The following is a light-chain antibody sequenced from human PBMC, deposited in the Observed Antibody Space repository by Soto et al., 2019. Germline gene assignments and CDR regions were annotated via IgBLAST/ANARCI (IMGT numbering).Light chain of an antibody. CDR2: GNS. J-gene: IGLJ1*01. CDR3: QSSDISLSGSYV. V-gene: IGLV1-40*01. Sequence: QSVLTQPPSVSGAPGQRVTNSCTGSSSNIGAGYDVHWYQQLPGTAPKLLMYGNSNRPSGVPDRFSGSKSGTSASLAITGLQAEDEADYYCQSSDISLSGSYVFGTGTKLTVL. CDR1: SSNIGAGYD.